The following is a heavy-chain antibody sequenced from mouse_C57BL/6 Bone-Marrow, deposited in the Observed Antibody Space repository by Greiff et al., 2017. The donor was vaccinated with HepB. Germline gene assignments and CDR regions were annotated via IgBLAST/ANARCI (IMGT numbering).Heavy chain of an antibody. CDR2: IDPSDSYT. V-gene: IGHV1-59*01. CDR1: GYTFTSYW. CDR3: AGYFDY. J-gene: IGHJ2*01. Sequence: QVQLQQPGAELVRPGTSVKLSCKASGYTFTSYWMHWVKQRPGQGLEWIGVIDPSDSYTNYNQKFKGKATLTVDTSSSTAYMQLSSLTSEDSAVYYCAGYFDYLGQGTTLTVSS.